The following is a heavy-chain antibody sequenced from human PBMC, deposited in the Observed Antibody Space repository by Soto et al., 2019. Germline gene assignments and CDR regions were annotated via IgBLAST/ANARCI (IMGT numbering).Heavy chain of an antibody. CDR1: GYTFTSYY. CDR2: INPSGGST. CDR3: ARDLEEAGLEPYNWFDP. V-gene: IGHV1-46*01. Sequence: ASVKVSCKASGYTFTSYYMHWVRQAPGQGLEWMGIINPSGGSTSYAQKFQGRVTMTRDTSTSTVYMELSSLRSEDTAVYYCARDLEEAGLEPYNWFDPWGQGTLVTVSS. J-gene: IGHJ5*02. D-gene: IGHD6-13*01.